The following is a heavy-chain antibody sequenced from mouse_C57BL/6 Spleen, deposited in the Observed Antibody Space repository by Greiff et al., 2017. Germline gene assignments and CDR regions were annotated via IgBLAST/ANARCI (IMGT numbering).Heavy chain of an antibody. Sequence: QVQLQQPGAELVRPGSSVKLSCKASGYTFTSYWMDWVKQRPGQGLEWIGNIYPSDSETHYNQKFKDKATLTVDKSSSTAYMQLSSLTSEDSAVYYCARSGLGPAMDYWGQGTSVTVSS. CDR3: ARSGLGPAMDY. V-gene: IGHV1-61*01. CDR1: GYTFTSYW. D-gene: IGHD4-1*01. CDR2: IYPSDSET. J-gene: IGHJ4*01.